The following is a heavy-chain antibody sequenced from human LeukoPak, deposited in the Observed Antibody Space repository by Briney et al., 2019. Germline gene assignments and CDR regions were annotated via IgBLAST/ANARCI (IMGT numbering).Heavy chain of an antibody. D-gene: IGHD4-17*01. CDR3: ATTYDYGDYREFDY. J-gene: IGHJ4*02. V-gene: IGHV1-2*02. CDR1: GYTFTGYY. Sequence: ASVKVSCKASGYTFTGYYMHWVRQAPGQGLEWMGWINPNSGGTNYAQKFQGRVTMTRDTSISTAHMELSRLRSDDTAVYYCATTYDYGDYREFDYWGQGTLVTVSS. CDR2: INPNSGGT.